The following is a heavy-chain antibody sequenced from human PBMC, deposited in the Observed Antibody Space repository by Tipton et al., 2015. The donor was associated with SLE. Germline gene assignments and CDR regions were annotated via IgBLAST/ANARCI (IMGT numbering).Heavy chain of an antibody. CDR2: IFSGGDP. CDR3: ARDREDDPEAMFDY. Sequence: GSLRLSCEVSGLTFSNDAMSWVRQAPGRGLEWVSMIFSGGDPRYADSVRGRFTISRDNSKSTLYLQINSLRPEDTAVYYCARDREDDPEAMFDYWGQGTLVTVSS. V-gene: IGHV3-23*03. CDR1: GLTFSNDA. J-gene: IGHJ4*02. D-gene: IGHD6-25*01.